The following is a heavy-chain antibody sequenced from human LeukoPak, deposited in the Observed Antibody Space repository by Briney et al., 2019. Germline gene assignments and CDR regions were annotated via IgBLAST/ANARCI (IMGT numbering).Heavy chain of an antibody. CDR2: IYPGDSDT. CDR1: GYSFTSYW. Sequence: GESLKISCKGSGYSFTSYWIGWVRQMPGKGLEWMGIIYPGDSDTRYSPSFQGQVTISADKSISTAYLQWSSLKASDTAMYYCARAGNYGYYYYGMDVWGLGTTVTVSS. CDR3: ARAGNYGYYYYGMDV. V-gene: IGHV5-51*01. D-gene: IGHD1-7*01. J-gene: IGHJ6*02.